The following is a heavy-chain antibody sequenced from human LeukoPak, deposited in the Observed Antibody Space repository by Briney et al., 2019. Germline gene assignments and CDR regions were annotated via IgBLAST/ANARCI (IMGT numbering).Heavy chain of an antibody. J-gene: IGHJ4*02. CDR1: GFTFDDYA. D-gene: IGHD6-6*01. CDR2: ISWNSGSI. CDR3: AKVREYSSSGPFDY. Sequence: GGSLRLSCAASGFTFDDYAMHWVRQAPGKGLEWASGISWNSGSIGYADSVKGRFTISRDNAKNSLYLQMNSLRAEDTALYYCAKVREYSSSGPFDYWGQGTLVTVSS. V-gene: IGHV3-9*01.